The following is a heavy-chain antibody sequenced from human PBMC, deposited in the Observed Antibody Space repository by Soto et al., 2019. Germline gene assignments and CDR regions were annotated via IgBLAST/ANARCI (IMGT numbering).Heavy chain of an antibody. D-gene: IGHD3-16*02. CDR3: AKEEGIGVGYTGQFHS. V-gene: IGHV3-23*01. CDR1: GFTFSNYG. J-gene: IGHJ4*02. CDR2: VSASGGTT. Sequence: EVQLLESGGGLVQPGGSLRLSCAASGFTFSNYGMSWLRQAPGKGLEWVSVVSASGGTTYYADSVKGRFTISRDNPRNTLYLQMNSLRAEDTAVYYCAKEEGIGVGYTGQFHSWGQGTLGTVSS.